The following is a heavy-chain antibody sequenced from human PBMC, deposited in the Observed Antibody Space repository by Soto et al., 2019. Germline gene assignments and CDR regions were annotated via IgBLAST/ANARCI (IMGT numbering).Heavy chain of an antibody. CDR2: ILYDGSNK. D-gene: IGHD3-10*01. J-gene: IGHJ4*02. Sequence: GGSLRLSCAASGFTFSSYAMHWVRQAPGKGLEWVAVILYDGSNKYYADSVKGRFTISRDNSKNTLYLQMNSLRAEDTAVYYCARDPTKLLLWFVQPFDYWGQGTLVTVSS. CDR1: GFTFSSYA. CDR3: ARDPTKLLLWFVQPFDY. V-gene: IGHV3-30-3*01.